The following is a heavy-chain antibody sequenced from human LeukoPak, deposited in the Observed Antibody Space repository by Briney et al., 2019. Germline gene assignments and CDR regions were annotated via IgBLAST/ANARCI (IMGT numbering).Heavy chain of an antibody. V-gene: IGHV1-8*01. J-gene: IGHJ4*02. CDR1: GYLFSEFE. Sequence: ASVRVSCKASGYLFSEFETHWVRQATGQGLEWMGWMNPDSGNTDYAQNFQGRLTLTRNTSTTTAYMELSSLRSEDTAIYYCARLRYSGYDYWGQGSLVSVSS. CDR3: ARLRYSGYDY. CDR2: MNPDSGNT. D-gene: IGHD5-12*01.